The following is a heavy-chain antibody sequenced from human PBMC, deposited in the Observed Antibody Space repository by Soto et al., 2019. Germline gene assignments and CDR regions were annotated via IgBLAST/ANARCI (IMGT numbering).Heavy chain of an antibody. Sequence: HWCSTRPSSAASGFTLGSSAMHWVRQAYGKGLEGVGSIRSKANSYSTAFAASVKCRFTISRDDSKNTAYLQMNSLKAEDTSVYYCMTDIVVVVFATSIDVWGQGTTVTVYS. J-gene: IGHJ6*02. CDR2: IRSKANSYST. D-gene: IGHD2-15*01. CDR1: GFTLGSSA. CDR3: MTDIVVVVFATSIDV. V-gene: IGHV3-73*01.